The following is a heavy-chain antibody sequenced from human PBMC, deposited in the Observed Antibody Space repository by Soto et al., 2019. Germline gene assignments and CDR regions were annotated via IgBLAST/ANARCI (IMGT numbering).Heavy chain of an antibody. Sequence: QVQLVESGGGVVQPGRSLRLACAASGFTFSSYGMHCVRQAPGKGLEGVAVISYDGSNKYYADSVKGRFTIARDNSKNTQYLQMNSLRAEDTAVYYCAKDSSLGIAAAGTGPWFDPWGQGTLVTVSS. D-gene: IGHD6-13*01. J-gene: IGHJ5*02. CDR2: ISYDGSNK. CDR1: GFTFSSYG. CDR3: AKDSSLGIAAAGTGPWFDP. V-gene: IGHV3-30*18.